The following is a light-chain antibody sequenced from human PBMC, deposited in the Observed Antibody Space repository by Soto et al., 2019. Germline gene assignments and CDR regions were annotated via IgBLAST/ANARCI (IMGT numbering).Light chain of an antibody. CDR3: QQYNNWPRT. Sequence: MMMTQSPATLSVSPGERVTLSCRASPSVTNFLAWYQQKPGQAPRLLIYGASTRATGIPARFSGSGSGTEFTLTISSLQSEDFAVYYCQQYNNWPRTFGQGTKVDIK. CDR2: GAS. J-gene: IGKJ1*01. CDR1: PSVTNF. V-gene: IGKV3-15*01.